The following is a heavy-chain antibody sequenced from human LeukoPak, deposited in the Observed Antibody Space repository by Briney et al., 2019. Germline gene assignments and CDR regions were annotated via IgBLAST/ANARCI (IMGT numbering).Heavy chain of an antibody. Sequence: PGESLRLSCAASGITFTMHGMSWVRQAPGRGLEGVANIDGDGSEKNYLNSVKGRFTISRDNAKNSWYLQMNSLRADDTATYYCAPEPSYDVKSWGQGILVSVSS. CDR1: GITFTMHG. V-gene: IGHV3-7*01. D-gene: IGHD3-16*01. J-gene: IGHJ4*02. CDR3: APEPSYDVKS. CDR2: IDGDGSEK.